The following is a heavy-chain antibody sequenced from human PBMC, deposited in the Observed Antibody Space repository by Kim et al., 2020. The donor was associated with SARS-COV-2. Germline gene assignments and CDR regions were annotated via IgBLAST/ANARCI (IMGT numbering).Heavy chain of an antibody. J-gene: IGHJ5*02. V-gene: IGHV3-48*02. CDR3: TREMNT. CDR1: GFSISSDR. Sequence: GGSLRLSCAASGFSISSDRMNWVRQAPGKGLEWISHISSSGRVTHYVDSVKGRFAINRDSAKNSLYLQMNSLRDEDTAIYYCTREMNTWSQETMVTVSS. CDR2: ISSSGRVT.